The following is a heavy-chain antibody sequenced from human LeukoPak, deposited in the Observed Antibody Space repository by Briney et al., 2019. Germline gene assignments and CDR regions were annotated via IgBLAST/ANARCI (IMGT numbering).Heavy chain of an antibody. CDR2: ISGSGGST. CDR1: GFTFSSYA. Sequence: GGSLRLSCAASGFTFSSYAMSWVRQAPGKGLEWVSAISGSGGSTYYADSVKGRFTISRDNSKNTLYLQMNSLRAEDTAVYYCARGHLLGYCTNGVCDDYWGQGTLVTVSS. V-gene: IGHV3-23*01. CDR3: ARGHLLGYCTNGVCDDY. D-gene: IGHD2-8*01. J-gene: IGHJ4*02.